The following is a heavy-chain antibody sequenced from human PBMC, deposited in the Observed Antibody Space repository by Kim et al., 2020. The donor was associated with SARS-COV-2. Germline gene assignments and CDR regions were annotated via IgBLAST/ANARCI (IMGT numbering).Heavy chain of an antibody. CDR2: MSPNSGNT. V-gene: IGHV1-8*01. CDR3: ARNPYGSGHFDP. CDR1: GYTFTSYD. Sequence: ASVQVSCKASGYTFTSYDINWMRQASGQGLEWMGWMSPNSGNTGYAQKFQGRFTMTRDTSLGTAYMELSSLTSEDTAVYYCARNPYGSGHFDPWGQGTLVTVSS. D-gene: IGHD6-19*01. J-gene: IGHJ5*02.